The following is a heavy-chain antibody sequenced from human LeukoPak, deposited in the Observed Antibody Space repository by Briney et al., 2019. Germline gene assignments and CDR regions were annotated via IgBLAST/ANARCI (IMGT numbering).Heavy chain of an antibody. Sequence: ASVKVSCKASGYTFTGYYMHWVRQAPGQGLERMGWINPNSGGTNYAQKFQGRVTMTRDTSISTAYMELSSLRSDDTAVYYCARDPQVVVTATRYPYYMDVWGKGTTVTISS. D-gene: IGHD2-15*01. CDR1: GYTFTGYY. CDR3: ARDPQVVVTATRYPYYMDV. CDR2: INPNSGGT. V-gene: IGHV1-2*02. J-gene: IGHJ6*03.